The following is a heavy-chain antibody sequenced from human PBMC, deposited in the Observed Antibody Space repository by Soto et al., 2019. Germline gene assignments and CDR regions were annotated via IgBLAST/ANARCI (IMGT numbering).Heavy chain of an antibody. D-gene: IGHD3-3*02. J-gene: IGHJ3*02. CDR1: GFTFSSYA. V-gene: IGHV3-23*01. CDR3: AKFEAFLDVNDAFDI. CDR2: ISGSGGST. Sequence: EVQLLESGGGLVQPGGSLRLSCAASGFTFSSYAMSWVRQAPGKGLEWVSAISGSGGSTYYADSVTGRFTISRDNSKHTLYLQMNSLRAEDTAVYYCAKFEAFLDVNDAFDIWGQGTMVTVSS.